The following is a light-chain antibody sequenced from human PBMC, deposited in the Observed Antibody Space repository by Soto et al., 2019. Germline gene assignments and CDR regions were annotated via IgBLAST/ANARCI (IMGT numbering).Light chain of an antibody. Sequence: QSVLTQPPSASGTPGQRVTISCSGSSSNIGSNTGNWYQQLPGTAPKLLIYSNNQRPSGVPDRFSGSKSGTSASLAISGLQSEVEADYYCAAWDDSLNGYVFGTGTKVTVL. J-gene: IGLJ1*01. CDR2: SNN. CDR3: AAWDDSLNGYV. CDR1: SSNIGSNT. V-gene: IGLV1-44*01.